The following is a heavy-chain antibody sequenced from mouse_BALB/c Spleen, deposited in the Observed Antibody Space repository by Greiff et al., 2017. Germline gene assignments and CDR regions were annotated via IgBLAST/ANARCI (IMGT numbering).Heavy chain of an antibody. J-gene: IGHJ2*01. Sequence: EVKLMESGPGLVKPSQSLSLTCSVTGYSITSGYYWNWIRQFPGNKLEWMGYISYDGSNNYNPSLKNRISITRDTSKNQFFLKLNSVTTEDTATYYCAGEDYGSYFDYWGQGTTLTVSS. D-gene: IGHD1-1*01. CDR1: GYSITSGYY. CDR3: AGEDYGSYFDY. V-gene: IGHV3-6*02. CDR2: ISYDGSN.